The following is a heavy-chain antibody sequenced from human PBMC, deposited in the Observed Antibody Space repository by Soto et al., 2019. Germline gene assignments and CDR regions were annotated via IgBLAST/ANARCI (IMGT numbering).Heavy chain of an antibody. D-gene: IGHD2-2*02. V-gene: IGHV1-69*01. CDR2: IIPIFGGA. CDR1: GVTFSNAA. CDR3: ARDGKYRHQAIITEYFGMDV. Sequence: VPVVQSEAEAKKPGSSVKLSCEVSGVTFSNAAFSWVRQAPGQGLEWMGGIIPIFGGAKYAQKFQGRVEITADELTDILYMEVTSLTIDDTAVYFCARDGKYRHQAIITEYFGMDVWGQGTTVTVS. J-gene: IGHJ6*02.